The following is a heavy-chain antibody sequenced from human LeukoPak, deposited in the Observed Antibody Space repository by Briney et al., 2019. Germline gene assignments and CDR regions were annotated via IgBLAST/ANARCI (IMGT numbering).Heavy chain of an antibody. CDR1: GVTFSSYW. Sequence: PGGSLRLSCEASGVTFSSYWIHWVRQAPGKGLVWVSRINSDGSSTSYADSVKGRFTISKDNAKNTVYLQMNSLRAEDTAVYYCVSFYETYWGRGTLVTVSS. J-gene: IGHJ4*02. D-gene: IGHD2/OR15-2a*01. CDR3: VSFYETY. V-gene: IGHV3-74*01. CDR2: INSDGSST.